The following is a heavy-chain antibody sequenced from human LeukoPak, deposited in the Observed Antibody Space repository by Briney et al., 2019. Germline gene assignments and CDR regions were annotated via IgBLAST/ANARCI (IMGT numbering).Heavy chain of an antibody. D-gene: IGHD6-13*01. CDR3: ARDLRRGSSSWYVSGGDY. CDR2: ITAYNDNT. CDR1: GYTFTSYG. J-gene: IGHJ4*02. V-gene: IGHV1-18*01. Sequence: ASVKVSCKASGYTFTSYGISWVRQAPGQGLEWMGWITAYNDNTYYAQKLQGSVTMTTDTSTSTAYMELRSLRSDETAVYYCARDLRRGSSSWYVSGGDYWGQGTLVTVSS.